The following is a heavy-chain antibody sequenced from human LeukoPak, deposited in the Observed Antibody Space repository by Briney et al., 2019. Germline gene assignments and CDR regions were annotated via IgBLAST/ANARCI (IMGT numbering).Heavy chain of an antibody. D-gene: IGHD2-15*01. Sequence: PGGSLRLSCAASGFTFNNHDMHWVRQAPGKGLEWVAGISYDGRNKYYADSVKGRFTISRDNSKNTMNLQMNRLRTEDTAVYYCAKPRDIDAWAFEVWGQGTMVTVS. CDR2: ISYDGRNK. V-gene: IGHV3-30*18. CDR1: GFTFNNHD. J-gene: IGHJ3*01. CDR3: AKPRDIDAWAFEV.